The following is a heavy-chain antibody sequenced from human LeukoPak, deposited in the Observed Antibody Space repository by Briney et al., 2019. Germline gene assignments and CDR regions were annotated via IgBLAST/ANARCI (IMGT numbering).Heavy chain of an antibody. CDR2: VYWSGAST. V-gene: IGHV3-20*04. J-gene: IGHJ6*03. CDR1: GFTFDNYG. CDR3: ARLAYCGGDCYSGDYYYFMDV. Sequence: VRPGGSLRLSRAAPGFTFDNYGMTWGRQAPGKGLEGVSGVYWSGASTGYAASVKGRFTISRDNAKNSLYLQMNSLRGEDTALYYCARLAYCGGDCYSGDYYYFMDVWGTGTTVTVSS. D-gene: IGHD2-21*02.